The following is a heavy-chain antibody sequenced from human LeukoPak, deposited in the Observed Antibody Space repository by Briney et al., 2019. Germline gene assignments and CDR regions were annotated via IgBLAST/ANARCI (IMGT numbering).Heavy chain of an antibody. Sequence: GGSLRLSCAASGFTFSSYAMSWVRQAPGKGLEWVSAISGSGGSTYYADSVKGRFTISRDNSKNTLYLQMNSLRAEDTAVYYCAKATLRGSSRWNYHCMDVWGQGTTVTVSS. CDR1: GFTFSSYA. D-gene: IGHD2-15*01. CDR2: ISGSGGST. CDR3: AKATLRGSSRWNYHCMDV. V-gene: IGHV3-23*01. J-gene: IGHJ6*02.